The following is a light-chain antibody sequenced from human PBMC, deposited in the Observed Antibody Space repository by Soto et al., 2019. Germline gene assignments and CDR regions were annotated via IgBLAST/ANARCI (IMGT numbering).Light chain of an antibody. CDR3: AAWDDSLSGV. CDR1: SSNIGSNY. Sequence: QSALTQPPSASGTPGQRVTISCSGSSSNIGSNYVYWYQQVPGTAPKLLIYRDTQRPSGVPDRFSGSKSGTSASLAISGLRSEDEADYYCAAWDDSLSGVFGGGTKVTVL. J-gene: IGLJ3*02. CDR2: RDT. V-gene: IGLV1-47*01.